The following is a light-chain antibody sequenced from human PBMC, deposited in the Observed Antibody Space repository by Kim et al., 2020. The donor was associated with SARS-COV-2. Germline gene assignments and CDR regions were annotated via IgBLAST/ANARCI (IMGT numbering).Light chain of an antibody. Sequence: QSVLTQPPSASGTPGQRVTISCSGDTSNIATNTVNWYQLLPGTAPKLLIHTNNQRPSGVPDRFSGFKADTSASLAISGLQSEDEGDYYCSAWDDSLNGLVAFVGGTQLTVL. V-gene: IGLV1-44*01. J-gene: IGLJ2*01. CDR1: TSNIATNT. CDR2: TNN. CDR3: SAWDDSLNGLVA.